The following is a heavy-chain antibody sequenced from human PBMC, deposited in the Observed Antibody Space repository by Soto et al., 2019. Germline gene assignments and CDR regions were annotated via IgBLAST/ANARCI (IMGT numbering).Heavy chain of an antibody. J-gene: IGHJ4*02. CDR1: GFTFRIYA. CDR3: AKDTKYSNSWYYFDY. CDR2: ISDSADNT. V-gene: IGHV3-23*01. Sequence: GGSLRLSCAASGFTFRIYAMRWVRQVPGKGLEWVSTISDSADNTYYADSVKGRFTISRDNSKNALYVQMNSLRAEDTAVYYCAKDTKYSNSWYYFDYWGQGTLVTVSS. D-gene: IGHD6-13*01.